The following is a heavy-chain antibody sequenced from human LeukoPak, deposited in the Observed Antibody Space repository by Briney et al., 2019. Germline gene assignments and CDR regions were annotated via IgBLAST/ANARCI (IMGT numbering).Heavy chain of an antibody. J-gene: IGHJ6*01. CDR2: ISSSSTYI. V-gene: IGHV3-21*01. CDR3: ARVMGSGTYYLYYCGMDV. D-gene: IGHD3-10*01. CDR1: GFTFSSYS. Sequence: GGSLRLSCAASGFTFSSYSMNWVRQAPGKGLEWVSSISSSSTYIYYADSVKGRFTISRDNAKNSLYLQMNSLRAEDTAVYCCARVMGSGTYYLYYCGMDVWGQGTTVTVSS.